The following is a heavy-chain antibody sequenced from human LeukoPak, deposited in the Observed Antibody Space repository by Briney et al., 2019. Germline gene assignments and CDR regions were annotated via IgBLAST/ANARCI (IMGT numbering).Heavy chain of an antibody. CDR2: ISAYNGNT. CDR1: GYTFTSYG. J-gene: IGHJ4*02. V-gene: IGHV1-18*01. D-gene: IGHD3-22*01. CDR3: ARKKTYYYDSSGYSELDY. Sequence: GASVKVSCKASGYTFTSYGISWVRQAPGQGLEWMGCISAYNGNTNYAQKLQGRVTMTTDTSTSTAYMELRSLRSDDTAVYYCARKKTYYYDSSGYSELDYWGQGTLVTVSS.